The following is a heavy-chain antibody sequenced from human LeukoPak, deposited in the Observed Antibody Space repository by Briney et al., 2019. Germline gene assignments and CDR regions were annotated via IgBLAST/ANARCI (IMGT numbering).Heavy chain of an antibody. CDR3: ARDIDYYDSSGLSGY. J-gene: IGHJ4*02. V-gene: IGHV1-18*01. CDR1: GYTFTSYG. Sequence: ASVKVSCKASGYTFTSYGISWVRQAPGQGLEWMGWISAYNGNTNYAQKLQGRVTMTTDTSTSTAYMELRSLRSDDTAVYYCARDIDYYDSSGLSGYWGQGTLVTVSS. D-gene: IGHD3-22*01. CDR2: ISAYNGNT.